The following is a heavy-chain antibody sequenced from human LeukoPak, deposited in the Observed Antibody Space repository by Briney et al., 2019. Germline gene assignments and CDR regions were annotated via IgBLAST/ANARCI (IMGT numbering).Heavy chain of an antibody. CDR1: GGTFSSYA. CDR2: IIPIFGTA. CDR3: ASSSSIVGAKPDY. J-gene: IGHJ4*02. V-gene: IGHV1-69*13. Sequence: ASVKVSCKASGGTFSSYAISWVRQAPGQGLEWMGGIIPIFGTANYAQKFQGRVTITADESTSTAYMELGSLRSEDTAVYYCASSSSIVGAKPDYWGQGTLVTVSS. D-gene: IGHD1-26*01.